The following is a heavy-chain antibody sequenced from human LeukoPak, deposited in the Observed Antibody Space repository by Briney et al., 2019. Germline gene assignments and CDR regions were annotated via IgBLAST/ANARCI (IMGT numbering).Heavy chain of an antibody. CDR1: GDSVSSNSAA. Sequence: SQTLSLTCAISGDSVSSNSAAWNWVRQSPSRGLEWLGRTYYRSKWYTDYAESVKSRITINPDTSKNQFSLQVNSVAPEDTAVYYCARGSSRIYYYDSSGYSHAFDYWGQGILVTVSS. CDR2: TYYRSKWYT. CDR3: ARGSSRIYYYDSSGYSHAFDY. J-gene: IGHJ4*02. V-gene: IGHV6-1*01. D-gene: IGHD3-22*01.